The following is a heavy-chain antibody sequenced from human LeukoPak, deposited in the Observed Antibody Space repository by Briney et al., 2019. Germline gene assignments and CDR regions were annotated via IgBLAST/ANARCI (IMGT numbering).Heavy chain of an antibody. Sequence: PGGSLRLPCAASGFTFSSYWMHWVRQAPGKGLVWVSHINSDGSTTSYADSVKGRFTTSRDNAKNTLYLQMNSLRAEDTAVYYCARDYCTSTSCYSLGYWGQGTLVTVSS. V-gene: IGHV3-74*01. CDR2: INSDGSTT. CDR3: ARDYCTSTSCYSLGY. CDR1: GFTFSSYW. D-gene: IGHD2-2*01. J-gene: IGHJ4*02.